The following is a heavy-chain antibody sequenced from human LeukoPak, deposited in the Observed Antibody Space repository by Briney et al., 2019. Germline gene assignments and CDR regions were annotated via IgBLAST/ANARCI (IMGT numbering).Heavy chain of an antibody. CDR2: ITNSGDFV. V-gene: IGHV3-11*01. J-gene: IGHJ4*02. CDR1: GFRFSGHY. D-gene: IGHD2-15*01. CDR3: AREARATPDF. Sequence: GGSLRLSCAASGFRFSGHYMSWIRQAPGKGLEWISYITNSGDFVNYADSVKGRFTISRDNAKNSLYLQMNSLRAEDTAVYYCAREARATPDFWGQGTVVTLSS.